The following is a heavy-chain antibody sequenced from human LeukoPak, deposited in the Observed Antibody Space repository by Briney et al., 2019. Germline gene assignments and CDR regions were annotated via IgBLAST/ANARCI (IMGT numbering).Heavy chain of an antibody. J-gene: IGHJ6*03. CDR1: GYTFTGYY. Sequence: GASVKVSCKASGYTFTGYYLHWVRQAPGQGLEWMGWINPNSGGTHYAQKFQGRVTMTRDTSISTAYMELRSLRSDDTAVYYCARGGLTTLYYYYMDVWGKGTTVTISS. V-gene: IGHV1-2*02. CDR2: INPNSGGT. CDR3: ARGGLTTLYYYYMDV. D-gene: IGHD4-11*01.